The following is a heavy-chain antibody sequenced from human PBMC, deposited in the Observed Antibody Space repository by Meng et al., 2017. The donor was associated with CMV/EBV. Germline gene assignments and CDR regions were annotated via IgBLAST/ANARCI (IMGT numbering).Heavy chain of an antibody. D-gene: IGHD2-15*01. J-gene: IGHJ5*02. Sequence: ISSGVYYLSWIRHPPGKGLEWIGYIYYSGSTYYTPSLKSRVTISVDTSKNQFSLKLSSVTAADTAVYYCARGARYCSGGSCSSWFDPWGQGTLVTVSS. CDR3: ARGARYCSGGSCSSWFDP. V-gene: IGHV4-31*02. CDR1: ISSGVYY. CDR2: IYYSGST.